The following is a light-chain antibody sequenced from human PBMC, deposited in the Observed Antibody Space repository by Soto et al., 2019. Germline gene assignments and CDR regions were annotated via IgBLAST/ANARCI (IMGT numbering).Light chain of an antibody. J-gene: IGKJ1*01. CDR3: KQYHSHSET. CDR2: QAS. V-gene: IGKV1-5*03. Sequence: DIQMTQSPSTLSASVGDRVTITCRASQSIRNWLAWYQQKPGKAPKLLIHQASTLQSGVPSRFSGSGSATEFTINIRTLPPADFSTYHCKQYHSHSETVGQGTKVDNK. CDR1: QSIRNW.